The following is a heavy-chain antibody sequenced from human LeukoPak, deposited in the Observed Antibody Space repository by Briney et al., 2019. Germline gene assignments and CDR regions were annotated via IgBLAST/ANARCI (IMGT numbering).Heavy chain of an antibody. CDR2: IKQDGSEK. Sequence: HPGGSLRLSCVASGFTFSSRDWMTWVRQAPGKGLEWVANIKQDGSEKNYVDSVKGRFTISRDNAKNSVDLQMNSLRAEDTAVYYCAELGITMIGGVWGKGTTVTISS. CDR3: AELGITMIGGV. V-gene: IGHV3-7*01. CDR1: GFTFSSRDW. D-gene: IGHD3-10*02. J-gene: IGHJ6*04.